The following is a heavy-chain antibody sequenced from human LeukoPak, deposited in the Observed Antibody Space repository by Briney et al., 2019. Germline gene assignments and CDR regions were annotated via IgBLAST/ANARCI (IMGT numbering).Heavy chain of an antibody. CDR2: IYYTGSI. CDR3: ARGLLSRDYDSSGFGY. Sequence: SETLSLTCTVSGGSIGSIYNYWGWIRQSPGKGLEWIGYIYYTGSIYYNPSLKSRVIISVDTSKNQFSLNLSSVTAADTAVYYCARGLLSRDYDSSGFGYWGQGTLVTVSS. D-gene: IGHD3-22*01. V-gene: IGHV4-30-4*08. J-gene: IGHJ4*02. CDR1: GGSIGSIYNY.